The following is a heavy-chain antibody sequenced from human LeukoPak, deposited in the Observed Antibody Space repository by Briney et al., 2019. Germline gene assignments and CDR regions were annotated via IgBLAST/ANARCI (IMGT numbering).Heavy chain of an antibody. J-gene: IGHJ4*02. CDR2: ISSSGSTI. CDR1: GFTFTSYE. D-gene: IGHD3-10*01. V-gene: IGHV3-48*03. Sequence: GGSLRLSCAASGFTFTSYEMNWVRQAPGKGLEWVSYISSSGSTIYYADSVKDRFTISRDNAKNSLYLQMNSLRAEDTAVYYCARDQLYYGSGSYYNTFDYWGQGTLVTVSS. CDR3: ARDQLYYGSGSYYNTFDY.